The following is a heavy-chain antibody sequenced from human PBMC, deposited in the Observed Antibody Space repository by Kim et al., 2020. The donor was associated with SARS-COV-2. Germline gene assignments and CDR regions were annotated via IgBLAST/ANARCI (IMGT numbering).Heavy chain of an antibody. D-gene: IGHD1-26*01. V-gene: IGHV3-23*01. Sequence: DSVKGRCTVSRDNSKNTLYLQMNSLRAEDTALYFCAKDQSGNYYHYSGMDVWGPGTTVTVSS. CDR3: AKDQSGNYYHYSGMDV. J-gene: IGHJ6*02.